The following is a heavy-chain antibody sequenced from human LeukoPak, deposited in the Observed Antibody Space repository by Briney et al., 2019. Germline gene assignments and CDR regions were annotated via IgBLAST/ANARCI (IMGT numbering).Heavy chain of an antibody. CDR1: GFTFSTYA. D-gene: IGHD4-23*01. CDR2: IWYDGSNK. J-gene: IGHJ5*02. V-gene: IGHV3-33*08. CDR3: ARDPRTGGDSLKNWFDP. Sequence: PGGSLRLSCAASGFTFSTYAMSWVRQAPGKGLEWVAVIWYDGSNKYYADSVKGRFTISRDNSKNTLYLQMNSLRAEDTAVYYCARDPRTGGDSLKNWFDPRGQGTLVTVSS.